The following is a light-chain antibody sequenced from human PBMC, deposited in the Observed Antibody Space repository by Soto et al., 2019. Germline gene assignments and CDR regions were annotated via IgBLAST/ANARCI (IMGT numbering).Light chain of an antibody. CDR2: GAS. CDR1: HDITNY. CDR3: QQYDSLPT. V-gene: IGKV1-33*01. J-gene: IGKJ4*01. Sequence: DIQMTQSPSPLSSSVGYRGTITCYASHDITNYLKWYQQKPGKGPRLLIYGASNLETGVPSRFSGSGFGTDFSFTISSLQPEDFATYYCQQYDSLPTFGGGTKVDIK.